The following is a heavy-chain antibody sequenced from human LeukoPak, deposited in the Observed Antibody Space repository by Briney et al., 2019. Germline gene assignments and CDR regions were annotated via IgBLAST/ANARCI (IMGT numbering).Heavy chain of an antibody. CDR2: ITGDSSAT. J-gene: IGHJ4*02. CDR3: ARCLPARRALEY. CDR1: GFTFGSYS. V-gene: IGHV3-48*02. Sequence: PGGSLRLSCAASGFTFGSYSMNWVRQAPGKGLEWLSYITGDSSATSYADSVKGRFTISRDNAKNLLYLQMNGLRDEGTAVYYCARCLPARRALEYWGQGTLVTASS. D-gene: IGHD6-6*01.